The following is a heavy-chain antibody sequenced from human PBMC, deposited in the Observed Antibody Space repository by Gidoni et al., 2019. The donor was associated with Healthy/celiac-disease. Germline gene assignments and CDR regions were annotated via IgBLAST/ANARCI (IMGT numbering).Heavy chain of an antibody. J-gene: IGHJ4*02. CDR3: ARGPIAARRFDY. Sequence: QVQLQQWGAGLLKPSETLSLTCAVYGGSFSGYYWSWIRQPPGKGLEWIGEINHSGSTNYNPSLKSRVTISVDTSKNQFSLKLSSVTAADTAVYYCARGPIAARRFDYWGQGTLVTVSS. V-gene: IGHV4-34*01. D-gene: IGHD6-6*01. CDR2: INHSGST. CDR1: GGSFSGYY.